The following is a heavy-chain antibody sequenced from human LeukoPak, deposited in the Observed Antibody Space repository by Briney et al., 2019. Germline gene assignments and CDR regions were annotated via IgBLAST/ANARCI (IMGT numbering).Heavy chain of an antibody. Sequence: GGSLRLSCAASGFTFSSYGMHWVRQAPGKGLEWVAVISYDGSNKYYADSVKGRFTISRDNSKNTLYLQMNSLRAEDTAVYYCAKDFNSSPDYWGQGTLVTVSS. D-gene: IGHD5-18*01. CDR3: AKDFNSSPDY. V-gene: IGHV3-30*18. J-gene: IGHJ4*02. CDR2: ISYDGSNK. CDR1: GFTFSSYG.